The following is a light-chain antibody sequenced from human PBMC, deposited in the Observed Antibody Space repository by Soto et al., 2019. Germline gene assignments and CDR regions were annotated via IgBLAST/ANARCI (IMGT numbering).Light chain of an antibody. Sequence: QSALTQPASVSGSPGQSITISCTGTSSDFGGYNYVSWYQQHPGKAPKLMIYDVSNRPSGVSNRFSGSKSGNTASLTISGLQAEDEADYYCSSYSSSSTRVVFGGGTQLTVL. J-gene: IGLJ2*01. CDR3: SSYSSSSTRVV. CDR2: DVS. V-gene: IGLV2-14*01. CDR1: SSDFGGYNY.